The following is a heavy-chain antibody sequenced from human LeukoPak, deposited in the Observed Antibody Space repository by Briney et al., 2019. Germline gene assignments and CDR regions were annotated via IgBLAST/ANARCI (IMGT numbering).Heavy chain of an antibody. CDR2: ITSGGGSI. Sequence: TGGSLRLSCAASGFTFSSYEMNWVRQAPGKGLEWVSYITSGGGSIYYGDSVKGRFTISRDNAKNSLYLQMNSLRDEDTAVYYCTRVWGSGSYYLGRLDYWGQGTLVTVSS. D-gene: IGHD3-10*01. J-gene: IGHJ4*02. CDR3: TRVWGSGSYYLGRLDY. CDR1: GFTFSSYE. V-gene: IGHV3-48*03.